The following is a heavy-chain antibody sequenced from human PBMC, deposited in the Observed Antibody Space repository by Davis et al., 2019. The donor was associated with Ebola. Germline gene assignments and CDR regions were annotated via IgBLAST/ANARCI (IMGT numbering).Heavy chain of an antibody. D-gene: IGHD3-16*01. J-gene: IGHJ4*02. V-gene: IGHV3-74*01. CDR2: ISSDGGIT. CDR1: GFTLPNDW. CDR3: AGPYMQDSNY. Sequence: GESLKISCAGPGFTLPNDWMHWVRPAPGKGLVYVPRISSDGGITSYADSVKGRFTISRDNAKSTLYLQMNSLTAEDTAVYYCAGPYMQDSNYWGQGTLVTVSS.